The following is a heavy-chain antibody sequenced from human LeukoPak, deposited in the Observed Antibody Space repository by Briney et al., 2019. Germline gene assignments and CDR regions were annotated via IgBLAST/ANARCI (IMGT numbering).Heavy chain of an antibody. CDR2: IKGDESAR. CDR1: GFTFSTYW. CDR3: ARDVGGSLDY. D-gene: IGHD1-26*01. J-gene: IGHJ4*02. Sequence: GGSLRLSCEASGFTFSTYWMAWVRQAPGKGLGWVANIKGDESARHQADSVKGRFTISRDNAKKSVYLQMSSLRGEDTAVYYCARDVGGSLDYWGQGTLVTVSS. V-gene: IGHV3-7*01.